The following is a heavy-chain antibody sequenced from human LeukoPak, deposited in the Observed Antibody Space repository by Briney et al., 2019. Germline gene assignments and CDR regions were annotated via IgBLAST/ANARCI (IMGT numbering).Heavy chain of an antibody. CDR3: ARDRFLEWLLHPIYYYYGMDV. Sequence: GGSLRLSCAASGFTFSSYAMHWVRQAPGKGLEWVAVISYDGSNKYYADSVKGRFTISRDNSKNTLYLQMNSLRAEDTAVYYCARDRFLEWLLHPIYYYYGMDVWGQGTTVTVSS. CDR1: GFTFSSYA. J-gene: IGHJ6*02. V-gene: IGHV3-30-3*01. CDR2: ISYDGSNK. D-gene: IGHD3-3*01.